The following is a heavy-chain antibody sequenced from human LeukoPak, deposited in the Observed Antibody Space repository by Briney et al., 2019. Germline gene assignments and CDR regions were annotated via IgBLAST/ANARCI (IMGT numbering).Heavy chain of an antibody. CDR3: ARVQRRCSSTSCYRAAWFDP. Sequence: GASVKVSCMASGYTFTSDDINWVRQATGQGLEWMGWMNPNSGNTGYAQKFQGRVTITRNTSMSTAYMELSSLRSEDTAVYYCARVQRRCSSTSCYRAAWFDPWGQGTLVTVSS. D-gene: IGHD2-2*02. CDR2: MNPNSGNT. CDR1: GYTFTSDD. V-gene: IGHV1-8*03. J-gene: IGHJ5*02.